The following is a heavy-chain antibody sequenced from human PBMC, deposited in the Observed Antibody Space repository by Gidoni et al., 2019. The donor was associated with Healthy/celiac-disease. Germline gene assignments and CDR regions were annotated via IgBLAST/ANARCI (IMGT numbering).Heavy chain of an antibody. D-gene: IGHD6-6*01. V-gene: IGHV3-11*01. J-gene: IGHJ2*01. Sequence: QVQLVESGGGLVKPGGSLRLSCAASGFPLSDYYMSWIRPAPGKGVEWVSYISSSGSTIYYADSVNGRFTISRDNAKNSLYLQMNSLRAEDTAVYYCARPPSSIAARPFDLWGRGTLVTVSS. CDR3: ARPPSSIAARPFDL. CDR2: ISSSGSTI. CDR1: GFPLSDYY.